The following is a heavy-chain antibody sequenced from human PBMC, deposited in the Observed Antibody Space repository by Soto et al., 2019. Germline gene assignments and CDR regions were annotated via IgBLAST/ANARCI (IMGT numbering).Heavy chain of an antibody. D-gene: IGHD3-16*01. J-gene: IGHJ4*02. CDR2: IYYSGTT. V-gene: IGHV4-61*01. CDR1: VGSFSSGSYY. CDR3: ARERTGDPTFFDY. Sequence: SETLYLTCTVSVGSFSSGSYYWSWILQPPGKGLEWIGYIYYSGTTHYNPSLKSRVTISVDTSKKQFSLKLTSVTAADTAVYYCARERTGDPTFFDYWGRGTLVTVSS.